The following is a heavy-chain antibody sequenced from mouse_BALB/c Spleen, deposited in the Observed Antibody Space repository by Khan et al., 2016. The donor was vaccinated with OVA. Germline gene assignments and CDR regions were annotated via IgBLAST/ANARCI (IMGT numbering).Heavy chain of an antibody. CDR2: IDPSDSET. Sequence: QVQLQQPGAELVRPGASVKLSCKASGYTFTSYWMNWVKQRPGQGLEWIGMIDPSDSETHYNQIFKDKATLTVDKSSSTAYMHLSSLTSEDSAVYCCARREKYGYDPSWFAYWGQGTLVTVSA. CDR1: GYTFTSYW. D-gene: IGHD2-2*01. V-gene: IGHV1-61*01. CDR3: ARREKYGYDPSWFAY. J-gene: IGHJ3*01.